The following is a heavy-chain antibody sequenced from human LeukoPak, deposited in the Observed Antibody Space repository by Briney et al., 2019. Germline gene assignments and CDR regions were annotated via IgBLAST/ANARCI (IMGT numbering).Heavy chain of an antibody. CDR1: GFTFSSYS. CDR2: ISSSSSYI. D-gene: IGHD1-26*01. Sequence: PGGSLRLSCAASGFTFSSYSMNWVRQAPGKGLEWVSSISSSSSYIYYADSVKGRFTISRDNAKNSLYLQMNSLRAEDTAVYYCARDREEHGYFDYWGQGTLVTVSS. V-gene: IGHV3-21*01. CDR3: ARDREEHGYFDY. J-gene: IGHJ4*02.